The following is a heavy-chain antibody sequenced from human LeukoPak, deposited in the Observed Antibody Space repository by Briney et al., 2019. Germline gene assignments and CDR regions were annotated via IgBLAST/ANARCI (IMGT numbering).Heavy chain of an antibody. CDR2: TNHSGST. CDR3: ARGLVVPAAHNWFDP. J-gene: IGHJ5*02. CDR1: GGSFSGYY. D-gene: IGHD2-2*01. V-gene: IGHV4-34*01. Sequence: PSGTLSLTCAVYGGSFSGYYWSWIRQPPGKGLEWIGETNHSGSTNYNPSLKSRVTISVDTSKNQFSLKLSSVTAADTAVYYCARGLVVPAAHNWFDPWGQGTLVTVSS.